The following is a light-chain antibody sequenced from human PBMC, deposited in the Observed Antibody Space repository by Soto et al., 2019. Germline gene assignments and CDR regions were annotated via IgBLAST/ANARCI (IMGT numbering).Light chain of an antibody. CDR3: QQYGSSPIT. CDR2: GSS. Sequence: EIVLTQSPGTLSLSPGERATLSCRASQTISSSYLAWYQQKPGQAPRLLIYGSSSRATGIPDRFSGSGSGADFTLTISRLEPEDFAVYYCQQYGSSPITFGQGTRLEIK. J-gene: IGKJ5*01. CDR1: QTISSSY. V-gene: IGKV3-20*01.